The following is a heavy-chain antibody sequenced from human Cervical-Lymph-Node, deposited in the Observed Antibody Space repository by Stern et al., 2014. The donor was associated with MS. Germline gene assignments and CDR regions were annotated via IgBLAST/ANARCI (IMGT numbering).Heavy chain of an antibody. CDR3: ARASNYFDY. Sequence: VQLVESGGGVVQPGRSLRLSCAASGFTFSSYAMHWVRQAPGKGLEWVAAISYDGSNKYYADPVKGRFTISRDNSKNTLHLQMNSLRAEDTAVYYCARASNYFDYWVQGTLVTVSS. V-gene: IGHV3-30-3*01. J-gene: IGHJ4*02. CDR2: ISYDGSNK. CDR1: GFTFSSYA.